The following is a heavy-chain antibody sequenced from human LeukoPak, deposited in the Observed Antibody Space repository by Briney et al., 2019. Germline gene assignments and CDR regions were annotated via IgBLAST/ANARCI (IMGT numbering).Heavy chain of an antibody. J-gene: IGHJ4*02. CDR3: ARDPGSSAFDL. CDR2: IDRDGGVR. D-gene: IGHD1-14*01. CDR1: GFSFSSYW. V-gene: IGHV3-7*01. Sequence: PGGSLRLSCAASGFSFSSYWMSWVRQTPENGLEFVGNIDRDGGVRNYMGSLKGRCTISRDNDKKSLYLEINSLRADDTAVYYCARDPGSSAFDLWGRGALVTVSS.